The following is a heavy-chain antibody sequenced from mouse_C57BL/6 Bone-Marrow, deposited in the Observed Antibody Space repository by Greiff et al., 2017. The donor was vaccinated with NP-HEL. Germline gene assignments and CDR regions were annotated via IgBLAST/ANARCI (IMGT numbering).Heavy chain of an antibody. D-gene: IGHD2-2*01. CDR3: AEEIWLRRKESAWFAY. Sequence: EVQLQQSGAELVKPGASVKLSCTASGFNIKDYYMHWVKQRPEQGLEWIGRIDPEDGGTKYVPKFQGKATITADTSSNTAYLQLSSLTSEDTAVYYCAEEIWLRRKESAWFAYWGQGTLVTVSA. CDR1: GFNIKDYY. V-gene: IGHV14-2*01. J-gene: IGHJ3*01. CDR2: IDPEDGGT.